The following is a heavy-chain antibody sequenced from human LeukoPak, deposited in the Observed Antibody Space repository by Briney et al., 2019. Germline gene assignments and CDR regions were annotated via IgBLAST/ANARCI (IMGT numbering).Heavy chain of an antibody. D-gene: IGHD6-13*01. CDR3: ASLVTGIAAAGTPIEY. CDR1: GFTFSSYS. J-gene: IGHJ4*02. V-gene: IGHV3-21*01. CDR2: ISSSSSYI. Sequence: GGSLRLSCAASGFTFSSYSMNWVRQAPGKGPEWVSSISSSSSYIYYADSVKGRFTISRDNAKNSLYLQMNSLRAEDTAVYYCASLVTGIAAAGTPIEYWGQGTLVTVSS.